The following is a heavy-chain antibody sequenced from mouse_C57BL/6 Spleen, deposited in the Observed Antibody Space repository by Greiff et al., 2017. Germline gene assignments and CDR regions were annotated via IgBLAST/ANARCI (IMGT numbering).Heavy chain of an antibody. CDR1: GYAFSSSW. CDR3: ARETEGCYFDY. Sequence: QVQLQQSGPELVKPGASVKISCKASGYAFSSSWMNWVKQRPGKGLEWIGRIYPGDGDTNYNGKFKGKATLTADKSSSTAFMQLSSLTSEDSAVYFCARETEGCYFDYWGQGTTLTVSS. CDR2: IYPGDGDT. V-gene: IGHV1-82*01. J-gene: IGHJ2*01.